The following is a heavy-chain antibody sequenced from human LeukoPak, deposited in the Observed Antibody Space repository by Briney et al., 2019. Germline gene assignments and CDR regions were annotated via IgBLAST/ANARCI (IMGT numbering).Heavy chain of an antibody. Sequence: SETLSLTCAVYGGSFSGYYWSWIRQPPGKGLEWIGEINHSGSTNYNPSLKSRVTISVDTSKNQFSLKLSSVTAADTAVYYCARGSSGGYTTDFDNWGQGTLVTVSS. CDR3: ARGSSGGYTTDFDN. CDR2: INHSGST. V-gene: IGHV4-34*01. CDR1: GGSFSGYY. D-gene: IGHD5-24*01. J-gene: IGHJ4*02.